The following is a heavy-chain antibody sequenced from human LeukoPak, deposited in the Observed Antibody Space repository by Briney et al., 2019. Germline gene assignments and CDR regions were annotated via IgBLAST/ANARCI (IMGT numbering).Heavy chain of an antibody. CDR1: GGSFSGYY. J-gene: IGHJ4*02. Sequence: PSETLSLTCAVYGGSFSGYYWSWIRQPPGKGLEWIGEINHSGSTNYNPSLKSRVTISVDTSKNQFSLKLSSVTAADTAVYYCASRSYDYVWGSHDYWGQGTLVTVSS. D-gene: IGHD3-16*01. CDR2: INHSGST. CDR3: ASRSYDYVWGSHDY. V-gene: IGHV4-34*01.